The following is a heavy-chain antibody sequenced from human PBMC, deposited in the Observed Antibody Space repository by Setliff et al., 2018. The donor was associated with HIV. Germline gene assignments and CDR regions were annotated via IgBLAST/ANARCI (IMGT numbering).Heavy chain of an antibody. Sequence: GGSLRLSCAASGFTFSDHYMSWIRQAPGKGLEWVAVIWNDGSREYYADSVKGRFTISRDNAKSSLYLQMNSLRDEDAAVYYCASSPSWGTYRYGLDYWGQGTLVTVSS. CDR1: GFTFSDHY. CDR2: IWNDGSRE. J-gene: IGHJ4*02. D-gene: IGHD3-16*02. V-gene: IGHV3-33*08. CDR3: ASSPSWGTYRYGLDY.